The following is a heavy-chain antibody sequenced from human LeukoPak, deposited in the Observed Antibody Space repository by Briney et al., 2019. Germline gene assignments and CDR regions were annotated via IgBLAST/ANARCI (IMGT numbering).Heavy chain of an antibody. CDR1: GFAFSYAW. D-gene: IGHD2-15*01. Sequence: GESLRLSCAASGFAFSYAWVNWVRQAPGKGLEWVGRIRSKTDGGTTDYAGPMKGRFAMSRDDSKNTLDLQMSSLKTEDTAVYYCTTDPGLGYCSGGSCDYWGQGTLVTVSS. CDR2: IRSKTDGGTT. J-gene: IGHJ4*02. CDR3: TTDPGLGYCSGGSCDY. V-gene: IGHV3-15*01.